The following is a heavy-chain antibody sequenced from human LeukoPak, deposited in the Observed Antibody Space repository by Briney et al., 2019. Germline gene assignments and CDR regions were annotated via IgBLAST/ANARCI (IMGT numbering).Heavy chain of an antibody. Sequence: PSETLSLTCTVSGGSISSSSHYWGWIRQPPGKGLEWIGSIYYSGSTYYNPSLKSRVTISVDTSKNQFSLKLSSVTAADTAVYYCAREVSKDYYGSGDYYYMDVWGKGTTVTVSS. CDR2: IYYSGST. CDR1: GGSISSSSHY. J-gene: IGHJ6*03. CDR3: AREVSKDYYGSGDYYYMDV. D-gene: IGHD3-10*01. V-gene: IGHV4-39*07.